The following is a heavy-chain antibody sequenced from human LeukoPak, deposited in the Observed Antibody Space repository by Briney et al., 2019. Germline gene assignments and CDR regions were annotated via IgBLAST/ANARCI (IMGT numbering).Heavy chain of an antibody. V-gene: IGHV3-74*01. D-gene: IGHD3-22*01. CDR2: INTDGSST. Sequence: GGSLRLSCAASGFTFSSYWMHWVRQAPGKGLVWVSRINTDGSSTSYADSVKGRFTISRDNAKNTLYLQMNSLRAEDTAVYYCARHYDRYYYYMNVWGKGTTVTVSS. J-gene: IGHJ6*03. CDR3: ARHYDRYYYYMNV. CDR1: GFTFSSYW.